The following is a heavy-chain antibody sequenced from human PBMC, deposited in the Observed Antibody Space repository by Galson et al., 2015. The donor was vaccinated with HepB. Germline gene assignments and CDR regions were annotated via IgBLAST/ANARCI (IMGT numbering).Heavy chain of an antibody. V-gene: IGHV3-21*01. Sequence: SLRLSCAASGFTFSSYSMNWVRQAPGKGLEWVSSISSSSSYIYYADSVKGRFTISRDNAKNSLYLQMNSLRAEDTAVYYCARCGDYPWYYYYGMDVWGQGTTVTVSS. CDR1: GFTFSSYS. D-gene: IGHD4-17*01. J-gene: IGHJ6*02. CDR2: ISSSSSYI. CDR3: ARCGDYPWYYYYGMDV.